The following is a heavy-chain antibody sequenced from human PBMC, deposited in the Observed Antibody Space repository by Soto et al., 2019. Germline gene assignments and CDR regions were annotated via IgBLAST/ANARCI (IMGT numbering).Heavy chain of an antibody. CDR3: ARGDAVATINYYYYHKDV. CDR1: GGSFSDYY. V-gene: IGHV4-34*01. J-gene: IGHJ6*03. CDR2: TSHSGGT. D-gene: IGHD5-12*01. Sequence: SETLSLTCGVYGGSFSDYYWSWIRQPPGKGLEWIGETSHSGGTNYNPSLKSRVTISVDRSKNQFSLQLSSVTAADTAVYYCARGDAVATINYYYYHKDVRGKGTPVPVSS.